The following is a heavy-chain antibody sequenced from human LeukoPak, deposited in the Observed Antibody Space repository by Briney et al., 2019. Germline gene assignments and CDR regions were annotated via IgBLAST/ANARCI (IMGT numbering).Heavy chain of an antibody. J-gene: IGHJ4*02. D-gene: IGHD3-3*01. V-gene: IGHV3-7*01. CDR3: AANLAPPRGIFWSGYYGTDY. Sequence: PGGSLRLSCAASGFTFSSYWMSWVRQAPGKGLEWVANIKQDGSEKYYVDSVKGRFTISRDNAKNSLYLQMNSLRAEDTAVYYCAANLAPPRGIFWSGYYGTDYWGQGTLVTVSS. CDR2: IKQDGSEK. CDR1: GFTFSSYW.